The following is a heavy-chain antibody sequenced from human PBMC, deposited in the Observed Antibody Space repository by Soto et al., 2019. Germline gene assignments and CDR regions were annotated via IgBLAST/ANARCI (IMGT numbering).Heavy chain of an antibody. CDR2: IIWNSGTI. CDR3: AKDYDFWSGCFDY. Sequence: EVQLVESGGGLVQPGRSLRLSCAASGFTFDDYAMHWVRQAPGKGLEWVSGIIWNSGTIGYADSVKGRFTISRDNAKNSLYLQMNSLRAEDTALYYCAKDYDFWSGCFDYWGQGTLVTVSS. CDR1: GFTFDDYA. V-gene: IGHV3-9*01. D-gene: IGHD3-3*01. J-gene: IGHJ4*02.